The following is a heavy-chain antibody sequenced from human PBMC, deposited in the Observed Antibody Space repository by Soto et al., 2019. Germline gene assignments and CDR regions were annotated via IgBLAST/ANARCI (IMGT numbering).Heavy chain of an antibody. V-gene: IGHV4-34*01. CDR1: GGSFSGYC. Sequence: SETLSLTCGVHGGSFSGYCWTWIRQTQGKGLEWIGEVSHTGNTNYNSSLKSRVSISVDTSESQFSLKLISVTAADTALYYCARGHYSDWPIPAYWGQGILVTVSS. J-gene: IGHJ4*02. CDR3: ARGHYSDWPIPAY. CDR2: VSHTGNT. D-gene: IGHD4-17*01.